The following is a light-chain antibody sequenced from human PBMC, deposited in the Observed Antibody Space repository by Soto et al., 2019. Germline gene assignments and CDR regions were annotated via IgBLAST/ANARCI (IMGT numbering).Light chain of an antibody. CDR1: QSISRT. CDR2: GAS. V-gene: IGKV3-15*01. J-gene: IGKJ5*01. CDR3: QEYDGAPPIT. Sequence: EILMTQSPATLSVSPGEGLTLSCRASQSISRTLAWYQQRPGQAPRLLIYGASSRATGVPARFSGSGSGTEFTLTISRLEPEDFAVYYCQEYDGAPPITFGLGTRLEIK.